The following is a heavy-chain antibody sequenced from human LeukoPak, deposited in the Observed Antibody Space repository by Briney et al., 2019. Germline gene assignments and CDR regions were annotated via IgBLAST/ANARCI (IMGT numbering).Heavy chain of an antibody. J-gene: IGHJ4*02. D-gene: IGHD5-12*01. CDR1: GFTFSSYW. CDR2: INSDGSST. Sequence: GGSLRLSCAASGFTFSSYWMHWVRQAPGKGLVWVSRINSDGSSTSYADSVKGRFTISRDNAKYTLYLQMNSLRAEDTAVYYCARMRGYGDFDYWGQGTLVTVSS. V-gene: IGHV3-74*01. CDR3: ARMRGYGDFDY.